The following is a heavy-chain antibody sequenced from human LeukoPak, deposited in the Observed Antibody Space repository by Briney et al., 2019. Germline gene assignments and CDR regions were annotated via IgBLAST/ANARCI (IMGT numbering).Heavy chain of an antibody. CDR3: ARAPVTSCRGAFCYPFDY. J-gene: IGHJ4*02. V-gene: IGHV3-23*01. CDR1: GFTFSSYA. Sequence: QAGRSLRLSCAASGFTFSSYAMHWVRQGPGKGLESVAATSSSDPGTYHADSVRGRFTISRDNSKNTLYLQMNRLRVEDAAVYYCARAPVTSCRGAFCYPFDYWGQGTLVTVSS. CDR2: TSSSDPGT. D-gene: IGHD2-15*01.